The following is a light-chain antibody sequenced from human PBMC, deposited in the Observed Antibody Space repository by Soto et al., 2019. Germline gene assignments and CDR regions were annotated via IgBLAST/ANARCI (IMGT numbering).Light chain of an antibody. V-gene: IGKV3-20*01. CDR3: QQYGSSPWT. Sequence: TQSPGTLSLYPGESATLSCRASQSVTSSYIAWYQQKPGQAPRLLIYRASTRATGIPDRFSGSGSGTDFTLIISRLEPEDFAVYHCQQYGSSPWTFGQGTKVEIK. CDR2: RAS. CDR1: QSVTSSY. J-gene: IGKJ1*01.